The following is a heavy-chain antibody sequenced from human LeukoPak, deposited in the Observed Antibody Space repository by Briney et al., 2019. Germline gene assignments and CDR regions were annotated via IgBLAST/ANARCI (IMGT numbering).Heavy chain of an antibody. CDR2: VRFGGNIN. J-gene: IGHJ4*02. CDR1: GFTFDDYT. CDR3: TKDLGTEYNIFDY. Sequence: GGSLSLSCASPGFTFDDYTMHSVRRTPGRGLEWGAVVRFGGNINYYADSVKGRFTNSRDNSKNTLYLQMNSLRPEDTAVYYCTKDLGTEYNIFDYWGQGTLVTVSS. V-gene: IGHV3-30*02. D-gene: IGHD3-9*01.